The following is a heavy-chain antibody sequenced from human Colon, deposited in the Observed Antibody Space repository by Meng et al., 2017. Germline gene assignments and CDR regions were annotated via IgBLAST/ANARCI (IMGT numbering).Heavy chain of an antibody. V-gene: IGHV4-4*02. D-gene: IGHD4-23*01. CDR1: GGSISSNNW. J-gene: IGHJ4*02. CDR2: IYQSGST. Sequence: HESGPGLVKPSGTLSLTCTVSGGSISSNNWWRWVRPSPGRGLEWIGEIYQSGSTNYSPSLKSRVTISLDKSKNQFSLKVSYMTAADTAVYFCARVPTTVDPFESWGQGTLVTVSS. CDR3: ARVPTTVDPFES.